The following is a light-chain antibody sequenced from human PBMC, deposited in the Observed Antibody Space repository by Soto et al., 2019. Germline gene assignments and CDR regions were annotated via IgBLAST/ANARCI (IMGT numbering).Light chain of an antibody. CDR1: QSINSW. Sequence: DSQIPQSPSTLSASVGDRVTITCRASQSINSWLAWYQHKPGRAPKLLIYKASSLESRVPPRFSGTGSWTEFTLTISSLQADGWAAYNCQHDNGYSQTCGQGTKVDIK. V-gene: IGKV1-5*03. CDR3: QHDNGYSQT. J-gene: IGKJ1*01. CDR2: KAS.